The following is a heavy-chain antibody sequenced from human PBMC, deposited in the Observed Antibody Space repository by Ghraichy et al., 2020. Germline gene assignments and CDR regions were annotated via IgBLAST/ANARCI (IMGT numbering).Heavy chain of an antibody. CDR1: GGSISSYY. D-gene: IGHD5-12*01. V-gene: IGHV4-59*01. Sequence: SETLSLTCTVSGGSISSYYWSWIRQPPGKGLEWIGYIYYSGSTNYNPSLNSRVSISVDTSKDQFSLKLGSVTAADTAVYYCARGGYDHNFYYFDYWGQGTLVTVSS. CDR3: ARGGYDHNFYYFDY. J-gene: IGHJ4*02. CDR2: IYYSGST.